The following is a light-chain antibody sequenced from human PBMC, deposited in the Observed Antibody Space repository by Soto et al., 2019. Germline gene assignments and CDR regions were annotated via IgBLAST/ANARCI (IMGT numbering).Light chain of an antibody. CDR3: QQYNNWPSWT. J-gene: IGKJ1*01. Sequence: EIVMTQSPATLSVSPGERATLSCRASQSVSSNFAWYQQKPGQAPMLLIYGASTSATGIPARFSGSRSGTDFTLTISSLQSEDFAVYYGQQYNNWPSWTFGPGTKVDIK. CDR2: GAS. V-gene: IGKV3-15*01. CDR1: QSVSSN.